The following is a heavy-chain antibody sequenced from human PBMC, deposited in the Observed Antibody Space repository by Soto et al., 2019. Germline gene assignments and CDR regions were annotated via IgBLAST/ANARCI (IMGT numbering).Heavy chain of an antibody. J-gene: IGHJ6*02. CDR3: AAASMDV. V-gene: IGHV1-58*01. CDR2: IVVGSGYT. CDR1: GLTSASSA. Sequence: SVKLSCKASGLTSASSAVQWVRQARGQRLEWIGWIVVGSGYTNYAQKFQERVTITRDMSTTTAYMELSSLRSEDTAVYYCAAASMDVWGQGTTVTVSS.